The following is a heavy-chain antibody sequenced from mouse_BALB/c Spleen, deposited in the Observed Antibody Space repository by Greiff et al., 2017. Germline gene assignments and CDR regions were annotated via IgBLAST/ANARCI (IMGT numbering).Heavy chain of an antibody. J-gene: IGHJ3*01. CDR2: INPGSGGT. CDR1: GYAFTNYL. Sequence: VQLQQSGAELVRPGTSVKVSCKASGYAFTNYLIEWVKQRPGQGLEWIGVINPGSGGTNYNEKFKGKATLTADKSSSTAYMQLSSLTSDDSAVYFCAREGLYGSSLAYWGQGTLVTVSA. D-gene: IGHD1-1*01. V-gene: IGHV1-54*03. CDR3: AREGLYGSSLAY.